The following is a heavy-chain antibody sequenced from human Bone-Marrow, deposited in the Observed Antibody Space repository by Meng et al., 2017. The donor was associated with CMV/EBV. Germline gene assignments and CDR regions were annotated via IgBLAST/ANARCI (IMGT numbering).Heavy chain of an antibody. CDR2: IYHSGST. J-gene: IGHJ4*02. Sequence: SETRSLTCTLSGYSISSGYYWGWIRQPPGKGLEWIGSIYHSGSTYYNPSLKSRVTISVDTSKNQFSLKLSSVTAADTAVYYCARVDGLAVGYYFDYWGQGTLVTVSS. D-gene: IGHD6-19*01. CDR3: ARVDGLAVGYYFDY. CDR1: GYSISSGYY. V-gene: IGHV4-38-2*02.